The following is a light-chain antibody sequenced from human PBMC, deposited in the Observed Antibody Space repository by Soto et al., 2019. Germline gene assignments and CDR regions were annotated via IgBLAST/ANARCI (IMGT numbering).Light chain of an antibody. CDR1: QSISSW. Sequence: DIQMTQSPSTLSASVGDRVTITCRASQSISSWLAWYQQKPGKAPKLLIYDASSLESGVPSRFSGSGSGTEFTLTISSLQPDDSASYYCQQYNSFSKTFGRGTKVEIK. CDR3: QQYNSFSKT. J-gene: IGKJ4*02. CDR2: DAS. V-gene: IGKV1-5*01.